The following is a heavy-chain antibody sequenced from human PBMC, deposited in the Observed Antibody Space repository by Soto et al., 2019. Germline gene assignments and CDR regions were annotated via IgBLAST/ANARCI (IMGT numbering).Heavy chain of an antibody. V-gene: IGHV6-1*01. CDR1: GDRVSRNSAA. CDR2: TYYRSEWYN. J-gene: IGHJ4*02. CDR3: ARGNAGVFDY. D-gene: IGHD7-27*01. Sequence: SQTLSLTCALSGDRVSRNSAAWNWIRQSPSRGLEWLGRTYYRSEWYNDYAVSVKGRLSINPDTSKNRFSLQLNSVTPEDTAVYFCARGNAGVFDYWGQGTPVTVSS.